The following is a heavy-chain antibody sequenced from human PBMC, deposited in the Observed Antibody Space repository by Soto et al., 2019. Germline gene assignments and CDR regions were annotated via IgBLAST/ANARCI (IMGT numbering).Heavy chain of an antibody. J-gene: IGHJ6*02. V-gene: IGHV3-15*07. CDR2: IKSKTDGGTT. D-gene: IGHD3-10*01. CDR3: TTDLLWFGESIGTYYYGMDV. Sequence: GGSLRLACAASGFTFSNAWMNWVRQAPGKGLEWVGRIKSKTDGGTTDYAATVKGRFTISRDDSKNTLYLQMNSLKTEDTAVYYCTTDLLWFGESIGTYYYGMDVWGQGTTVTVSS. CDR1: GFTFSNAW.